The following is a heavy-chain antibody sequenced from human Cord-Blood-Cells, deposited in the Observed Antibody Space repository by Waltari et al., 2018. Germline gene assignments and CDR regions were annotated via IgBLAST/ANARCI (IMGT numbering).Heavy chain of an antibody. V-gene: IGHV3-73*02. CDR1: GFTFSGSA. CDR3: TFGYSSDY. CDR2: IRSKANSYAT. Sequence: EVQLVESGGGLVQPGGSLKLSCAASGFTFSGSAMHWVRRASGKGLEWVGRIRSKANSYATAYAASVKGRFTISRDDSKNTAYLQMNSLKTEDTAVYYCTFGYSSDYWGQGTLVTVSS. D-gene: IGHD6-13*01. J-gene: IGHJ4*02.